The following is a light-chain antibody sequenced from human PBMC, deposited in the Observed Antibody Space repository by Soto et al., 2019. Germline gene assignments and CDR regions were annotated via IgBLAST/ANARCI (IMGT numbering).Light chain of an antibody. Sequence: QSVLTQPPSVSGAPGQRVTISCTGSSSNIGAGYDVHWYQQLPGTAPKLLIYGNSNRPSGVPDRFSGSKSGTSASLAITGLQAEDEADYYCQSCDNSLRVSVFGGGTKLTVL. CDR2: GNS. J-gene: IGLJ2*01. CDR3: QSCDNSLRVSV. V-gene: IGLV1-40*01. CDR1: SSNIGAGYD.